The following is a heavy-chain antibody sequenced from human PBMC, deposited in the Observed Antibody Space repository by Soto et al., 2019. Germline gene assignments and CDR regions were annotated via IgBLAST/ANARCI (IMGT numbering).Heavy chain of an antibody. V-gene: IGHV4-31*03. CDR2: IYYSGST. D-gene: IGHD3-10*01. CDR1: GGSISSGGYY. CDR3: AGGRLYGSGSYYKTLDY. Sequence: QVQLQESGPGLVKPSQTLSLTCTVSGGSISSGGYYWSWIRQHPGKGLEWIGYIYYSGSTYYNPSLKSRVTISVDTSKNQVSLKLSSVTAADTAVYYCAGGRLYGSGSYYKTLDYWGQGTLVTVSS. J-gene: IGHJ4*02.